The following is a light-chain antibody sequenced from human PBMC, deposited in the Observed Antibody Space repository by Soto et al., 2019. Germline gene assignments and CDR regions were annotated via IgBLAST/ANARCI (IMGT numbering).Light chain of an antibody. J-gene: IGKJ4*01. CDR3: QQLNSYPLR. CDR1: QGISSY. V-gene: IGKV1-9*01. CDR2: AAS. Sequence: DIQLTQSPSFLSASVGDRVTITCRASQGISSYLAWYQQKPGKAPKLLIYAASTLQSGVPSRFSGSGSGTEFTLTISSLQPEDFATYYCQQLNSYPLRFGGGTKVEIK.